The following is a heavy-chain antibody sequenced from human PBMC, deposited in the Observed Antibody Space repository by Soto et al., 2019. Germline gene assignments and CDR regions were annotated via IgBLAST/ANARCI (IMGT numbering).Heavy chain of an antibody. CDR3: ARTKCSGGSCFSWSLDX. CDR2: RYYSEST. Sequence: PSETLSLTCTVSGGSITTGGYYWSWIRQLPGKGMEWIGHRYYSESTYYNPSLKSRVSISLDTSKNQFSLKLSFVTAADTAMYYCARTKCSGGSCFSWSLDXWGQGTPVTVSX. CDR1: GGSITTGGYY. J-gene: IGHJ4*02. V-gene: IGHV4-31*03. D-gene: IGHD2-15*01.